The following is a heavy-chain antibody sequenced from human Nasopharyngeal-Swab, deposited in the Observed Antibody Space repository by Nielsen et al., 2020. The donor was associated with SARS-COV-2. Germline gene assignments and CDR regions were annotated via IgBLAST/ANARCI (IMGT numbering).Heavy chain of an antibody. CDR1: GFTFSSYG. J-gene: IGHJ4*02. D-gene: IGHD5-24*01. V-gene: IGHV3-30*18. CDR3: AKGLEMATAGY. CDR2: ISYDGSSK. Sequence: GGSLRLSCAASGFTFSSYGMHWVRQAPGKGLEWVAVISYDGSSKYYADSVKGRFTISRDNSKNTLYLQMNSLRAEDTAVYYCAKGLEMATAGYWGQGTLVTVSS.